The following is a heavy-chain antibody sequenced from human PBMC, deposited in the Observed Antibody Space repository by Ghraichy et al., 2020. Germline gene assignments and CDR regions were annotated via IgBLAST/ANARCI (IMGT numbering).Heavy chain of an antibody. J-gene: IGHJ4*02. D-gene: IGHD6-19*01. CDR2: IYPGDSDT. CDR3: ATISGWYGFDY. V-gene: IGHV5-51*01. Sequence: GESLNISCKGSGYSFTNYWIGWVRQMPGKGLEWMGIIYPGDSDTRYSPSFQGQVTISADKSISTAYLQWSSLKASDTAMYYRATISGWYGFDYWGQGTLVIVSS. CDR1: GYSFTNYW.